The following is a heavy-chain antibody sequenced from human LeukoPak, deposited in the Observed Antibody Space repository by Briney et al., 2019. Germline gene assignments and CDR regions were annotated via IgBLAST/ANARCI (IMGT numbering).Heavy chain of an antibody. D-gene: IGHD2-2*01. CDR1: GGTVSIYA. J-gene: IGHJ6*02. Sequence: SVKVSCKASGGTVSIYAISWVRQAPGQGLEWMGRIIPILGRANYAQKFHGRVTITADKSTSTAYMELSSLRSEDTAVYYCASSTRDSTSQYYGMDVWGRGTTVTVSS. V-gene: IGHV1-69*04. CDR2: IIPILGRA. CDR3: ASSTRDSTSQYYGMDV.